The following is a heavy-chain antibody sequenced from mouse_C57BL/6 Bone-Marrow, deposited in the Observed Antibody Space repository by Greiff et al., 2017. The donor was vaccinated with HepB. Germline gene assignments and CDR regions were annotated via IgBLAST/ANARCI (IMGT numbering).Heavy chain of an antibody. J-gene: IGHJ2*01. V-gene: IGHV1-75*01. Sequence: QVHVKQSGPELVKPGASVKISCKASGYTFTDYYINWVKQRPGQGLEWIGWIFPGSGSTYYNEKFKGKATLTVDKSSSTAYMLLSSLTSEDSAVYFCRLNLLLRSDYWGQGTTLTVSS. CDR3: RLNLLLRSDY. D-gene: IGHD1-1*01. CDR2: IFPGSGST. CDR1: GYTFTDYY.